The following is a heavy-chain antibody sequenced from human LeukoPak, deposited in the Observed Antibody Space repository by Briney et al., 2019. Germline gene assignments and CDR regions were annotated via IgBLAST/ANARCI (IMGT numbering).Heavy chain of an antibody. CDR3: ARSVGSYYVLPYDY. CDR2: INTNTGNP. Sequence: ASVKVSCKPSGYSFTTFAMNWVRQAPGQGREWMGWINTNTGNPTYAQGLTGRFVFSLDTSVSTAYLRISSLKAEDTAVYYWARSVGSYYVLPYDYWGQGTLVTVSS. J-gene: IGHJ4*02. V-gene: IGHV7-4-1*02. D-gene: IGHD1-26*01. CDR1: GYSFTTFA.